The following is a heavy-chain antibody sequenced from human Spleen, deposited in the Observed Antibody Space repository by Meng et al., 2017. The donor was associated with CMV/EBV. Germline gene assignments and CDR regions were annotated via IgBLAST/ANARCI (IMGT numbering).Heavy chain of an antibody. CDR2: ISSDGTNK. CDR1: GFPFNRYT. CDR3: AREMADFWSGFSPNLAFDY. J-gene: IGHJ4*02. V-gene: IGHV3-30-3*01. Sequence: GGSLRLSCEASGFPFNRYTMNWVRQAPGKGLEWVAFISSDGTNKSYADSVKGRFTVSRDNSKNTLYLQMNTLRAEDTAVYYCAREMADFWSGFSPNLAFDYWGQGTLVTVSS. D-gene: IGHD3-3*01.